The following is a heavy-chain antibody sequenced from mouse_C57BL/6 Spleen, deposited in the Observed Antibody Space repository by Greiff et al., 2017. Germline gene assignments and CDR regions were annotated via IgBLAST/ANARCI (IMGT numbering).Heavy chain of an antibody. J-gene: IGHJ3*01. CDR1: GYTFTSYW. D-gene: IGHD1-1*01. CDR3: ARFSDYYGSSYWFAY. CDR2: IDPSDSET. V-gene: IGHV1-52*01. Sequence: QVQLQQPGAELVRPGSSVKLSCKASGYTFTSYWMHWVKQRPIQGLEWIGNIDPSDSETHYNQKFKDKATLTVDKSSSTAYMQLSSLTSEDSAVYYCARFSDYYGSSYWFAYWGQGTLVTVSA.